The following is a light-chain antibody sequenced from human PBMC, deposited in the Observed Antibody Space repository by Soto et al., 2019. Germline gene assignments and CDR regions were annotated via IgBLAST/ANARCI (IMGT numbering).Light chain of an antibody. CDR2: KAS. J-gene: IGKJ1*01. Sequence: DIQMTQSPSTLSASVRDRVTITCRASQTISSWLAWYQQKPGKAPKLLIYKASTLKSGVPSRFNGSGSGTEFTLTISSLQPDDFATYYCQQYENYWTFGQGTKVDIK. V-gene: IGKV1-5*03. CDR3: QQYENYWT. CDR1: QTISSW.